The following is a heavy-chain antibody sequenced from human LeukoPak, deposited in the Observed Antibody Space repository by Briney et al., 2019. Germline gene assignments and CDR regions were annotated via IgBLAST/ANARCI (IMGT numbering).Heavy chain of an antibody. J-gene: IGHJ6*03. CDR1: GFTFSNYA. V-gene: IGHV3-64*01. D-gene: IGHD5-18*01. CDR3: ARDSGSYGYYYYYMDV. Sequence: PGGSLRLSCSASGFTFSNYAMHWVRQAPGKGLEYVSAITGNGANTYYANSVKGRFTISRDNSKNTLYLQMGSLRAEDMAVYYCARDSGSYGYYYYYMDVWGKGTTVTVSS. CDR2: ITGNGANT.